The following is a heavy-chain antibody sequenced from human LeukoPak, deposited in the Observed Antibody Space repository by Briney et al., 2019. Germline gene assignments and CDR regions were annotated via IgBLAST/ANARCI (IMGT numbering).Heavy chain of an antibody. V-gene: IGHV3-74*01. CDR1: GFTFSSYW. CDR2: ISSDGSST. CDR3: AKDLTSWNY. J-gene: IGHJ4*02. Sequence: GGSLRLSCAASGFTFSSYWMHWVRQAPGKGLVWVSRISSDGSSTSYADSVKGRFTISRDNAKNTLYLQMNSLRAEDTALYYCAKDLTSWNYWGQGTQVTVSS. D-gene: IGHD2-2*01.